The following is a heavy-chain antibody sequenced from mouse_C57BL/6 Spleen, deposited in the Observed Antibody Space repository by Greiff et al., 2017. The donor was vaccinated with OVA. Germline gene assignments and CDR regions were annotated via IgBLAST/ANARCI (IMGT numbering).Heavy chain of an antibody. J-gene: IGHJ2*01. CDR2: IDPSDSYT. Sequence: QVQLQQPGAELVRPGPSVKLSCKASGYTFTSYWMHWVKQRPGQGLEWIGVIDPSDSYTNSNQKFKGKATLTVATSSSTAYMQLSSLTSEDSAVYYCARSTGRKDFDYWGQGTTLTVSS. CDR3: ARSTGRKDFDY. CDR1: GYTFTSYW. V-gene: IGHV1-59*01. D-gene: IGHD1-1*02.